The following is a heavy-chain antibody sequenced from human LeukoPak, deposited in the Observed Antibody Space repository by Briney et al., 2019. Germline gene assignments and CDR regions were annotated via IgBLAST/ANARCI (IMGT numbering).Heavy chain of an antibody. CDR2: ISYDGSNK. V-gene: IGHV3-30-3*01. CDR3: AREGGDIVVVLTAPGAFDI. J-gene: IGHJ3*02. D-gene: IGHD2-15*01. Sequence: QPGGSLRLSCAASGFTFSSYTMHWVRQAPGKGLEWVALISYDGSNKYYPDSVKGRFTISRDNSKNTLYLQMNSLRAEDTAVYYCAREGGDIVVVLTAPGAFDIWGQGTMVTVSS. CDR1: GFTFSSYT.